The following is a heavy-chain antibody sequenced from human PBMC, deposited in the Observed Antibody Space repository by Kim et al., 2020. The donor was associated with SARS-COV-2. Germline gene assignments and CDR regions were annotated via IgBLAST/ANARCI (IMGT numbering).Heavy chain of an antibody. CDR1: GFTFSSYA. CDR2: ISSNGGST. Sequence: GGSLRLSCSASGFTFSSYAMHWVRQAPGKGLEYVSAISSNGGSTYYADSVKGRFTISRDNSKNTLYLQMSSLRAEDTAVYYCVSGGYGDSSNYYYYGMDVWGQGTTVTVSS. J-gene: IGHJ6*02. D-gene: IGHD4-17*01. CDR3: VSGGYGDSSNYYYYGMDV. V-gene: IGHV3-64D*09.